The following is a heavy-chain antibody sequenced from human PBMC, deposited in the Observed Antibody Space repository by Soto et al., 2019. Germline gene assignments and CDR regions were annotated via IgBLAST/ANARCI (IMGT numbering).Heavy chain of an antibody. CDR3: ARALRRHIVVVTAPLYHYYGMDV. V-gene: IGHV1-69*01. CDR2: IIPIFGTA. Sequence: QVQLVQSGAEVKKPGSSVKVSCKASGGTFSSYAISWVRQAPGQGLEWMGGIIPIFGTANCAQKFQGRVTIPADESTRTAYMELSSLRSEDTGVYYCARALRRHIVVVTAPLYHYYGMDVWGQGTKVTVSS. CDR1: GGTFSSYA. D-gene: IGHD2-21*02. J-gene: IGHJ6*02.